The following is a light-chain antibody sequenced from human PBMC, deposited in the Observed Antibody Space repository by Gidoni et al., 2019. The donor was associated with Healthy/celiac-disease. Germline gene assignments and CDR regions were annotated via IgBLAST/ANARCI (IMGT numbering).Light chain of an antibody. CDR1: SGSIASNY. Sequence: NFMLTPPHSVSESPGTTVTISCTRSSGSIASNYVQWYQQRPGSSPTTVIYEDNQRPSGVPDRFSGSIDSSSNSASLTISGLKTEDEADYYCQSYDSSNYVVFGGGTKLTVL. J-gene: IGLJ2*01. CDR2: EDN. V-gene: IGLV6-57*01. CDR3: QSYDSSNYVV.